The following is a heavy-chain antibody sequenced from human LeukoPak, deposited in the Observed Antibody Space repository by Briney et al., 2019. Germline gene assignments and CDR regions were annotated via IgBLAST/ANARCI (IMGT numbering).Heavy chain of an antibody. V-gene: IGHV1-46*01. J-gene: IGHJ6*02. CDR3: ARVEGSPYLGYYYYGMDV. Sequence: EASVKASCKASGYTFTSYYMHWVRQAPGQGLEWMGIINPSGGSTSYAQKFQGRVTMTRDTSTSTVYMELSSLRSEDTAVYYCARVEGSPYLGYYYYGMDVWGQGTTVTVSS. D-gene: IGHD3-3*01. CDR2: INPSGGST. CDR1: GYTFTSYY.